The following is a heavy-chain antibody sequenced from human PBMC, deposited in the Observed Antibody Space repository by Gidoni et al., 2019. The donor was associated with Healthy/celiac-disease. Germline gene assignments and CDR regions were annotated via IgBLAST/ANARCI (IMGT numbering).Heavy chain of an antibody. V-gene: IGHV4-30-4*01. CDR1: GGSISSGDYY. CDR3: ARDPYDYGDYDYYYGMDV. D-gene: IGHD4-17*01. J-gene: IGHJ6*02. CDR2: IYYSGST. Sequence: QVQLQESGPGLVKPSQTLSLTCTVSGGSISSGDYYWSWIRQPPGKGLEWIGYIYYSGSTYYNPSLKSRVTISVDTSKNQFSLKLSSVTAADTAVYYCARDPYDYGDYDYYYGMDVWGQGTTVTVSS.